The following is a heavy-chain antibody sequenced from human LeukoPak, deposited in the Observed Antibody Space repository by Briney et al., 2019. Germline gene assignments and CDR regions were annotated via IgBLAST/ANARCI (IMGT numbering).Heavy chain of an antibody. Sequence: PSETLSLTCAVYGGSFSGYYWSWIRQPPGKGLEWIGEINHSGSTNYNPSLKSRVTISVDTSKNQFSLKLSSVTAADTAVYYCARAPYDFWSGPAWFDPWGQGTLVTVSS. CDR1: GGSFSGYY. J-gene: IGHJ5*02. D-gene: IGHD3-3*01. CDR3: ARAPYDFWSGPAWFDP. CDR2: INHSGST. V-gene: IGHV4-34*01.